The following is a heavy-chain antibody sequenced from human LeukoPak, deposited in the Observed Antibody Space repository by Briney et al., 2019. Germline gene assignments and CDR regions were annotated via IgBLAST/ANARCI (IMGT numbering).Heavy chain of an antibody. D-gene: IGHD2-15*01. V-gene: IGHV4-30-4*01. CDR2: IYYSGST. J-gene: IGHJ4*02. CDR3: ARAPGYCSGGSCYGGEFDY. CDR1: GGSIGRSDYY. Sequence: SETLSLTCTISGGSIGRSDYYWNWIRQPPGKGLEWIGCIYYSGSTYYNPSLKSRVTISVDTSKNQFSLNLNSVTAADTAVYYCARAPGYCSGGSCYGGEFDYWGQGTLVTVSS.